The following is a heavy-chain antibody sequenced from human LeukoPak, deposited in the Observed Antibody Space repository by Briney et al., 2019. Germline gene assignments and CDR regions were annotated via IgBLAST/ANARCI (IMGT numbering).Heavy chain of an antibody. Sequence: GGSLRLSCAASGFTFDDYAMHWVRQAPGKGLEWVSGISWNSGSIGYADSVKGRFTTSRDNAKNSLYLQMNSLRAEDTALYYCAKAQYSGSYNAFDIWGQGTMVTVSS. J-gene: IGHJ3*02. CDR2: ISWNSGSI. CDR1: GFTFDDYA. CDR3: AKAQYSGSYNAFDI. V-gene: IGHV3-9*01. D-gene: IGHD1-26*01.